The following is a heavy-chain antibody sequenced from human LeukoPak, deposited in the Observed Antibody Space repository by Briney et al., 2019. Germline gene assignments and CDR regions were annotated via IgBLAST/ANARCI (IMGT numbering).Heavy chain of an antibody. CDR1: GGTFSSYA. J-gene: IGHJ6*02. D-gene: IGHD6-6*01. V-gene: IGHV1-69*13. CDR3: ARLPLRSIAVGYYGMDV. Sequence: SVKVSCKASGGTFSSYAISWVRQAPGQGLEWMGGIIPIFGTANYAQKFQGRVTITADESTSTAYMELSSLRSEDTAVYCARLPLRSIAVGYYGMDVWGQGTTVTVSS. CDR2: IIPIFGTA.